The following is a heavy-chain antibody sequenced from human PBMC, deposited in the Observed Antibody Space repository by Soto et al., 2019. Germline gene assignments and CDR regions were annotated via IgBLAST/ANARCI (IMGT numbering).Heavy chain of an antibody. V-gene: IGHV1-2*06. D-gene: IGHD2-21*02. CDR3: ARQLAYCGGDCYTEPIDY. J-gene: IGHJ4*02. Sequence: ASVKVSCKASGYTFTKYYVLWVRQAPGQGLEWVGRINPNTGGTNYAQKFQDGVTMTRDTSITTAYMELSRLRSDDTAVYYCARQLAYCGGDCYTEPIDYWGQGTQVTVSS. CDR1: GYTFTKYY. CDR2: INPNTGGT.